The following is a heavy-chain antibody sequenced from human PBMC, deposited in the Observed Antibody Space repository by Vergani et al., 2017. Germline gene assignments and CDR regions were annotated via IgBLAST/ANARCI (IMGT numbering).Heavy chain of an antibody. CDR3: AKYDFWSGFFDY. CDR2: ISGSGGST. CDR1: GFTFNHYA. J-gene: IGHJ4*02. D-gene: IGHD3-3*01. Sequence: EVQLLESGGDLVQPGGSLRLSCAASGFTFNHYAMTWVRQAPGKGLEWVSAISGSGGSTYYADSVKGRFTISRDKSKNTLYLQMNSLRAADTAVYYCAKYDFWSGFFDYWGQGTLVTVSS. V-gene: IGHV3-23*01.